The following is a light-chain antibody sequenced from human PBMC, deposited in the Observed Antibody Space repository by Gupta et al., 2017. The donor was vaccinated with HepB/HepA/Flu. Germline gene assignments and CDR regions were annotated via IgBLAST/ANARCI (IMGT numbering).Light chain of an antibody. CDR2: EAS. V-gene: IGKV1-5*03. CDR1: QSISSW. Sequence: DIQMTQSPSTLSASVGDRVTITCRASQSISSWLAWYQQKPGKAPKLLLYEASTLESGVPSRFSGSGSGTEFTLTISTLQPDDFATYYCQQYDSYSLTFGPGTKVDFK. J-gene: IGKJ3*01. CDR3: QQYDSYSLT.